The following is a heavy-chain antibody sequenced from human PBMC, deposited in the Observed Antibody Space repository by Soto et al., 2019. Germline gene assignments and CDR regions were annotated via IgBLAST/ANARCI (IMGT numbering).Heavy chain of an antibody. CDR1: GFTFDDYA. V-gene: IGHV3-9*01. CDR2: ISWNSGSI. J-gene: IGHJ6*02. CDR3: AKGEGAKYSSSWGYYYGMDV. Sequence: GGSLRLSCAASGFTFDDYAMHWVRQAPGKGLEWVSGISWNSGSIGYADSVKGRFTISRDNAKNSLYLQMNSLRAEDTALYYCAKGEGAKYSSSWGYYYGMDVWGQGTTVTVYS. D-gene: IGHD6-13*01.